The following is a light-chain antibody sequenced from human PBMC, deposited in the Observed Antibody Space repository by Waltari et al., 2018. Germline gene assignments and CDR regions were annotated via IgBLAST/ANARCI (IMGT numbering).Light chain of an antibody. Sequence: QSVLTHPPSVPAAPGQTVTISCSGSTSNIGNNYVSWYQQLPGAAPKVFIYESEKRPSGIPDRFSGSKSGTSASLGITGLQTGDEAAYYCGTWDNNLSALVFGGGTKLTVL. CDR3: GTWDNNLSALV. CDR2: ESE. CDR1: TSNIGNNY. V-gene: IGLV1-51*02. J-gene: IGLJ2*01.